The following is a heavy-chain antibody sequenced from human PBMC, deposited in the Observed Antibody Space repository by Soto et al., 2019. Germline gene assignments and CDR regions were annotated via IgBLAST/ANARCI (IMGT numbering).Heavy chain of an antibody. V-gene: IGHV3-33*01. CDR3: ARDHGGNIAVADYYFDY. CDR1: GFTFSSYG. CDR2: IWYDGSNK. D-gene: IGHD6-19*01. J-gene: IGHJ4*02. Sequence: QVQLVESGGGVVQPGRSLRLSCAASGFTFSSYGMHWVRQAPGKGLEWVAVIWYDGSNKYYADSVKGRFTISRDNSKNTRYLKMNSLRAENTAVYYCARDHGGNIAVADYYFDYWGQGTLVTVSS.